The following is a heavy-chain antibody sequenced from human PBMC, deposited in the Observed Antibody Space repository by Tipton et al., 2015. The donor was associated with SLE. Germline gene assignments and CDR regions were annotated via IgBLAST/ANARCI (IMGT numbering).Heavy chain of an antibody. D-gene: IGHD2-15*01. CDR2: IKYDGSEN. V-gene: IGHV3-7*01. CDR3: ARELLQGFDY. J-gene: IGHJ4*02. CDR1: GFTFSNYW. Sequence: SLRLSCVASGFTFSNYWMSWVRQAPGKGLEWVANIKYDGSENYYVDSVKGRFTISRDNAKNSVYLQMASLRAEDTAVYYCARELLQGFDYWGQGTLVTVSS.